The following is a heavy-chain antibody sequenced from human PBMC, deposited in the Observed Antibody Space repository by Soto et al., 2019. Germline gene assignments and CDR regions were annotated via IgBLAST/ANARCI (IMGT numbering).Heavy chain of an antibody. Sequence: GGSLRLSCAASGFTFSGSAMHWVRQASGRGLEWVGRIRSKANSYATAYAASVKGRFTISRDDSKNTAYLQMNSLKTEDTAVYYCSIAARPDYYYYYGMDVWGQGTTVTVSS. CDR2: IRSKANSYAT. CDR3: SIAARPDYYYYYGMDV. D-gene: IGHD6-6*01. J-gene: IGHJ6*02. CDR1: GFTFSGSA. V-gene: IGHV3-73*01.